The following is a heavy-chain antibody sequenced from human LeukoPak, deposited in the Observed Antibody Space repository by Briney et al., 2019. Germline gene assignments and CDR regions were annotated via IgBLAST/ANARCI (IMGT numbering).Heavy chain of an antibody. CDR1: GYTFTGYY. J-gene: IGHJ6*03. CDR3: ASEPKLRRPYYYYYMDV. V-gene: IGHV1-2*02. Sequence: ASVKVSRKASGYTFTGYYMHWVRQAPGQGLEWMGWINPNSGGTNYAQKFQGRVTMTRDTSISTAYMELSRLRSDDTAVYYCASEPKLRRPYYYYYMDVWGKGATVTVSS. D-gene: IGHD5-24*01. CDR2: INPNSGGT.